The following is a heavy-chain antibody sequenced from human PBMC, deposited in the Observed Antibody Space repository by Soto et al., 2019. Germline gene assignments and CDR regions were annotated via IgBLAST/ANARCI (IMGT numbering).Heavy chain of an antibody. D-gene: IGHD3-10*01. V-gene: IGHV3-23*01. CDR2: ISANGQGI. CDR3: AKDRDYPRDYFHY. J-gene: IGHJ4*02. Sequence: GGSLRLSCAASGFTFNNYAMSWVRQAPGKGLEWVSAISANGQGIYYADSVKGRFIISRDNSKNTVFLHMDSLTAEDTAVYYCAKDRDYPRDYFHYWGQGTLVTVSS. CDR1: GFTFNNYA.